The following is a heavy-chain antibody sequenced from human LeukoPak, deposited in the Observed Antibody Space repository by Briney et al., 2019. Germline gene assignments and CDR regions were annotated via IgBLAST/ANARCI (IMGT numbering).Heavy chain of an antibody. Sequence: SETLSLTCAISGDFISGSHWWSWVRLPPGKGLEWIGEIFHSGRANYNPSLRSRVTFSLDTSKNQFSLKLNSVTAADTAVYYCARGGRAYYYYYMDVWGKGTTVTVSS. V-gene: IGHV4-4*02. CDR1: GDFISGSHW. CDR2: IFHSGRA. CDR3: ARGGRAYYYYYMDV. J-gene: IGHJ6*03. D-gene: IGHD3/OR15-3a*01.